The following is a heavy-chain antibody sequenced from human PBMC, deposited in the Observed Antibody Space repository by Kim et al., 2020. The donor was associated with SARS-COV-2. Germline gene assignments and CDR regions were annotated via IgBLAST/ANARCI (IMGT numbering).Heavy chain of an antibody. J-gene: IGHJ6*02. Sequence: ASVKVSCKASGYTFTSYDINWVRQATGQGLEWMGWMNPNSGNTGYAQKFQGRVTMTRNTSISTAYMELSSLRSEDTAVYYCARVPSYYDFWSGYFRLNLYGMDVWGQGTTVTVSS. D-gene: IGHD3-3*01. CDR3: ARVPSYYDFWSGYFRLNLYGMDV. V-gene: IGHV1-8*01. CDR2: MNPNSGNT. CDR1: GYTFTSYD.